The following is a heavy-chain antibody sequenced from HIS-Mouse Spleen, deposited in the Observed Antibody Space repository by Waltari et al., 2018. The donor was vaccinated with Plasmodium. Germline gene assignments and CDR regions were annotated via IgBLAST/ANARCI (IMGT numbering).Heavy chain of an antibody. Sequence: EVQLVESGGGLVQPGRSLRLSCAASGFTFDDYAMHWVRQAPGKGLELVSGSSWNSGRIGYADSVKGRFTISRDNAKNSLYLQMNSLRAEDTALYYCAKAKRRTNAFDIWGQGTMVTVSS. V-gene: IGHV3-9*01. J-gene: IGHJ3*02. CDR3: AKAKRRTNAFDI. D-gene: IGHD1-1*01. CDR2: SSWNSGRI. CDR1: GFTFDDYA.